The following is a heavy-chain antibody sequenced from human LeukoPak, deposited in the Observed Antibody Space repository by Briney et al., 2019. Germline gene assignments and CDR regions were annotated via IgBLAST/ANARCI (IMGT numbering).Heavy chain of an antibody. CDR3: ARQYYLIRIDY. CDR2: INHSGCT. V-gene: IGHV4-34*01. Sequence: SETLSLTCAVYGESLSDYYWTWIRQPPGKGLEWIGDINHSGCTSYNPSLKSRVTISVDMSKNQFSLKLTSVTAADTAVYYCARQYYLIRIDYWGQGTLVTVSS. D-gene: IGHD2/OR15-2a*01. CDR1: GESLSDYY. J-gene: IGHJ4*02.